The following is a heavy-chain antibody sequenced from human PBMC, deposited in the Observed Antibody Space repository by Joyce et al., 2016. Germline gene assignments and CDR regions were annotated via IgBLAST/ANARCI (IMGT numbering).Heavy chain of an antibody. D-gene: IGHD6-13*01. CDR1: GFIFSSYT. Sequence: DVQLVESGGGLVKPGGSLRLSCAASGFIFSSYTINWGRQAPGKGLEWVSSISSNSAYLYYADSLKGRITISRDNAKNSLYLQMNSLRAEDTAVYYRARESSSYSLSSQDYFDYWGQGILVTVSS. CDR2: ISSNSAYL. J-gene: IGHJ4*02. CDR3: ARESSSYSLSSQDYFDY. V-gene: IGHV3-21*01.